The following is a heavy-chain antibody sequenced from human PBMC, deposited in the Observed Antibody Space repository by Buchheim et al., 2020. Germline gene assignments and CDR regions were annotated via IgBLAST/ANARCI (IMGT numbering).Heavy chain of an antibody. V-gene: IGHV3-74*01. D-gene: IGHD2-15*01. Sequence: VQLVESGGGLVQPGGSLRLSCAASGFSFSSTWMHWVRQAPGKGLVWVSRINGDGISTNYADSVKGRFTISRDNAKNTLYLQMNSLRAEDTAVYSCARESSHYYGMDVWGQGTT. J-gene: IGHJ6*02. CDR3: ARESSHYYGMDV. CDR1: GFSFSSTW. CDR2: INGDGIST.